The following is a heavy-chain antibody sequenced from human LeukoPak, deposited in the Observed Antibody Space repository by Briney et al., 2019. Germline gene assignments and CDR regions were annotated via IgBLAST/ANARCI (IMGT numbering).Heavy chain of an antibody. CDR3: ARGGGRLDY. J-gene: IGHJ4*02. CDR1: GGSISSYY. Sequence: PSETLSLTCTVSGGSISSYYWSWIRQPPGKGLEWIGYIYYSGSTNYNPSLKSRVTISVDTSKNQFSLQLNSVTPEDTAVYYCARGGGRLDYWGQGTLVTVSS. CDR2: IYYSGST. V-gene: IGHV4-59*12. D-gene: IGHD3-22*01.